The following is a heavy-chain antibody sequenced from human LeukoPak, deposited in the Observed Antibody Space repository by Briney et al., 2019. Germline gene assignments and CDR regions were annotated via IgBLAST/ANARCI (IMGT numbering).Heavy chain of an antibody. CDR1: GFTSSSYW. V-gene: IGHV3-7*01. Sequence: GGSLRLSCAASGFTSSSYWMSWVRQAPGKGLEWVANIKQDGSEKYYVDSVKGRFTISRDNAKNSLYLQMNSLRAEDTAVYYCARGGSSWYLPPYYFDYWGQGTLVTVSS. CDR2: IKQDGSEK. CDR3: ARGGSSWYLPPYYFDY. J-gene: IGHJ4*02. D-gene: IGHD6-13*01.